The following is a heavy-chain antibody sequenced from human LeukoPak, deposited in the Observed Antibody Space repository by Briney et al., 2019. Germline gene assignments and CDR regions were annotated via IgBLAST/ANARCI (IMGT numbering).Heavy chain of an antibody. V-gene: IGHV3-7*03. CDR1: GFTFTSFW. Sequence: HTGVSLRLSCAASGFTFTSFWMGWVRQAPGKGLEWVANIKQDGGEIYYVDSVKGRFTISRDNAKNSLYLQMNRLRAEYTAMYYCARQAATMGRYFFDYWGQGTLVTVCS. J-gene: IGHJ4*02. CDR2: IKQDGGEI. D-gene: IGHD2-2*01. CDR3: ARQAATMGRYFFDY.